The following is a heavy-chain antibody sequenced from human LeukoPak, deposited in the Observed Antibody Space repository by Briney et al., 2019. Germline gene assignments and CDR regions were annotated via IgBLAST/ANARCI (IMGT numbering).Heavy chain of an antibody. V-gene: IGHV4-38-2*02. CDR2: INHSGST. Sequence: SETLSLTCTVSGYSISSDYYWGWIRQPPGKGLEWIGTINHSGSTHYNPSLKGRVTISVDTSKNQFSLNLSSVTAADTAVYSCARATYYYGLSTYYFPCYFDYWGQGTLVTVSS. CDR1: GYSISSDYY. J-gene: IGHJ4*02. CDR3: ARATYYYGLSTYYFPCYFDY. D-gene: IGHD3-22*01.